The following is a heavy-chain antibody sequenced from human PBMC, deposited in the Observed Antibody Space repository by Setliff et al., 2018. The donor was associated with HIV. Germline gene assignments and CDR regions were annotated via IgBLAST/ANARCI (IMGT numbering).Heavy chain of an antibody. Sequence: PSETLSLTCTVSGGSISSYYCSWIRQPAGKGLEWIGRIYSSGSTNYNPSLKSRVTMSVDTSRNQFSLKLSSVTAADTAVYYCAGSMGATKGSWFEPWGQGTLVTVSS. V-gene: IGHV4-4*07. J-gene: IGHJ5*02. CDR1: GGSISSYY. D-gene: IGHD1-26*01. CDR3: AGSMGATKGSWFEP. CDR2: IYSSGST.